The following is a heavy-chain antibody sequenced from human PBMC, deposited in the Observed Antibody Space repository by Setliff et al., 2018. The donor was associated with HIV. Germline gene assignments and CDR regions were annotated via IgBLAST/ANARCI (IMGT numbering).Heavy chain of an antibody. D-gene: IGHD2-15*01. J-gene: IGHJ4*02. CDR1: GDSINTHY. CDR2: IYTSGST. CDR3: AREAAHCSGDTCQFTFDS. V-gene: IGHV4-4*07. Sequence: PSETLSLTCTVSGDSINTHYWSWLRQPAGKELEWIGRIYTSGSTDYNPSLKSRVTISLDTSKNQFSLKVNSVTAADTAVYYCAREAAHCSGDTCQFTFDSWGQGTLVTVSS.